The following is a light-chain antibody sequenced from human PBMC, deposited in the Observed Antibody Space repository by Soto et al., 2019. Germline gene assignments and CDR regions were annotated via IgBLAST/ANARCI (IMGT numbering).Light chain of an antibody. J-gene: IGLJ2*01. Sequence: QSALAQPASVSGSPGQSITISCTGTSSDVGNYNLVSWYQHHPGKAPKVMIYEVTRRPSGVSNRFSASKSGNTASLTISGLQADDEADYYCCSYAGGSSVVFGGGTKVTVL. CDR2: EVT. CDR1: SSDVGNYNL. V-gene: IGLV2-23*02. CDR3: CSYAGGSSVV.